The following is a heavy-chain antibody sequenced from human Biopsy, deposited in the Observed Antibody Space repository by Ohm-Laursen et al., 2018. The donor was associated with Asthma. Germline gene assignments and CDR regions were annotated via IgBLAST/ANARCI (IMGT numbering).Heavy chain of an antibody. V-gene: IGHV1-69*13. CDR1: GGTFSTFG. D-gene: IGHD4-17*01. Sequence: SVKVSCKASGGTFSTFGISWVRQAPGQGLEWMGRIIPFYGTATYAQNFQGRLTLTADESTSTAYMELSSLRSEDTAAYFCARDYDGDYVQRHLPLAYWGQGTLVTVSS. J-gene: IGHJ4*02. CDR2: IIPFYGTA. CDR3: ARDYDGDYVQRHLPLAY.